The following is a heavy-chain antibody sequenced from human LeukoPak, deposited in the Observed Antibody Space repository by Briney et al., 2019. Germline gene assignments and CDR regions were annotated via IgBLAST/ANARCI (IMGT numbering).Heavy chain of an antibody. CDR1: GGTFSSYA. V-gene: IGHV1-18*01. CDR3: ARDQFYRPYRGEAISFDY. D-gene: IGHD3-10*01. CDR2: ISAYNGNT. Sequence: ASVKVSCKASGGTFSSYAISWVRQAPGQGLEWMGGISAYNGNTHYAQKLQGRVTMTTDTSTSTAYMDLRSLRSDDTAVYYCARDQFYRPYRGEAISFDYWGQGTLVTVSS. J-gene: IGHJ4*02.